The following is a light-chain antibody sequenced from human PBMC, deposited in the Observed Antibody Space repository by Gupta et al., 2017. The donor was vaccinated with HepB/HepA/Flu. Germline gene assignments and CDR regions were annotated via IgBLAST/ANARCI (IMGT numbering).Light chain of an antibody. CDR3: SSYTSSSTRV. CDR2: DVS. J-gene: IGLJ3*02. CDR1: SSDVGGYNY. V-gene: IGLV2-14*01. Sequence: QSALTQPASVSVSPGQSITISCTGTSSDVGGYNYVSWYQQHPGKAPKLMIYDVSNRPSGVSNRFSGSKSGNTASMTISGLQAEDDADYYCSSYTSSSTRVFGGGTKLTVL.